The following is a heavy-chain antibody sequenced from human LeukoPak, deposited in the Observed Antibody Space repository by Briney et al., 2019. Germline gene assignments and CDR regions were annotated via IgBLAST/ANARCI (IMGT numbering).Heavy chain of an antibody. J-gene: IGHJ2*01. Sequence: GASVKVSCKASGYTFTSYGISWVQQAPGQGLEWMGWISAYNGNTNYAQKLQGRVTMTTDTSTSTAYMELRSLRSDDTAVYYCARGPLNYYDSSGYSSYRYFDLWGRGTLVTVSS. CDR2: ISAYNGNT. CDR1: GYTFTSYG. D-gene: IGHD3-22*01. V-gene: IGHV1-18*01. CDR3: ARGPLNYYDSSGYSSYRYFDL.